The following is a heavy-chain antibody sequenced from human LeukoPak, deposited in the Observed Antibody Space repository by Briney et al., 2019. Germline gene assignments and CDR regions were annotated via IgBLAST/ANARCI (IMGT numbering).Heavy chain of an antibody. V-gene: IGHV3-30*02. CDR2: IQYNGSNE. CDR3: AKDRCSNGIGCYYYYMDV. D-gene: IGHD2-8*01. Sequence: PGGSLRLSCAASGFTFSSYGMHWVRQAPGKGLEWVAYIQYNGSNEQFADSVKGRFSISRDSSKNILYLQVNSLRAEDTAVYYCAKDRCSNGIGCYYYYMDVWGKGTTATISS. CDR1: GFTFSSYG. J-gene: IGHJ6*03.